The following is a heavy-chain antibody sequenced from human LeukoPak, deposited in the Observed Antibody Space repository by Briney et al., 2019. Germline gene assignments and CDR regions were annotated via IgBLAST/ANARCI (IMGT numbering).Heavy chain of an antibody. CDR2: IYYSGST. CDR1: GGSISSHY. CDR3: ARHAGHSWFGELFLSWFDP. V-gene: IGHV4-39*01. D-gene: IGHD3-10*01. Sequence: SETLSLTCTVSGGSISSHYWSWIRQPPGKGLEWIGSIYYSGSTYYNPSLKSRVTISVDTSKNQFSLKLSSVPAADTAVYYCARHAGHSWFGELFLSWFDPWGQGTLVTVSS. J-gene: IGHJ5*02.